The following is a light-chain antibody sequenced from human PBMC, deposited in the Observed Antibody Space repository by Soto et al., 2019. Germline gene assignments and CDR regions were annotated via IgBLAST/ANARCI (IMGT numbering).Light chain of an antibody. CDR2: DAS. CDR3: QHRSSWPLT. V-gene: IGKV3-11*01. CDR1: QSVSSY. Sequence: EIVLTQSPATLSLSPGERATLSCRASQSVSSYLAWYQQKPDQAPRLLIYDASTRATGIPARFSGSGSGTDFSLAISSLEPEDSAVYFCQHRSSWPLTFGGGTKVDI. J-gene: IGKJ4*01.